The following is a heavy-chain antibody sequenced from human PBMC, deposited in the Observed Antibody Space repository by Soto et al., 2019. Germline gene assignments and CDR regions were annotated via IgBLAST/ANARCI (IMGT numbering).Heavy chain of an antibody. V-gene: IGHV3-9*02. J-gene: IGHJ4*02. CDR1: GFTADDYA. CDR3: AKDMKWGGMTTIHYFDS. Sequence: EVQLVESGGGLVQPGRSLRLSCVASGFTADDYAMHWVRQAPGKGLEWVSGISSNSDTIDYADSVKGRFTISRDNAKKSLFLQLNSLRPEDTALYYGAKDMKWGGMTTIHYFDSWGQGTLVTVSS. CDR2: ISSNSDTI. D-gene: IGHD4-17*01.